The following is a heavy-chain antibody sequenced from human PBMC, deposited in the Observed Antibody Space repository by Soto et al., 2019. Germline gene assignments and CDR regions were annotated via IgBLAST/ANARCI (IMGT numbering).Heavy chain of an antibody. V-gene: IGHV3-33*01. D-gene: IGHD3-16*02. Sequence: PGGSLRLSCAASGFTFSSYGMHWVRQAPGKGLEWVAVIWYDGSNKYYADSVKGRFTISRDNSKNTLYLQMNGLRAEDTAVYYCARDPYVWGSYRYLSWFDPWGQGTLVTVSS. CDR2: IWYDGSNK. CDR3: ARDPYVWGSYRYLSWFDP. CDR1: GFTFSSYG. J-gene: IGHJ5*02.